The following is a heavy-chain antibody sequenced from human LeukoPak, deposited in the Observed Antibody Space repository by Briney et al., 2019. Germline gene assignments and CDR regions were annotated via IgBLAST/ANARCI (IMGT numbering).Heavy chain of an antibody. CDR1: GGSFSGYY. J-gene: IGHJ5*02. V-gene: IGHV4-34*01. CDR2: INHSGSA. CDR3: ARRPFYCSSTSCWFDP. Sequence: NPSETLSLTCAVYGGSFSGYYWSWIRQPPGKGLEWIGEINHSGSANYNPSLKSRVTISVDTSKNQFSLKLSSVTAADTAVYYCARRPFYCSSTSCWFDPWGQGTLVTVFS. D-gene: IGHD2-2*01.